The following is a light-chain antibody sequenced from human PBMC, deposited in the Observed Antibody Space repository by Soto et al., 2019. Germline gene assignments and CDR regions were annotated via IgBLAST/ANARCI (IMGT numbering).Light chain of an antibody. J-gene: IGKJ5*01. V-gene: IGKV3-11*01. CDR1: PSVTNF. CDR2: GAF. Sequence: EIVFTQSPATLAFSPGEEATLSCRASPSVTNFLAWYQQKPGQAPRLLIYGAFNRATGIPARFSGSGSGTDFTLTISSLEPEDSAVYYCQQRNVWPPVTFGQGTRLEIK. CDR3: QQRNVWPPVT.